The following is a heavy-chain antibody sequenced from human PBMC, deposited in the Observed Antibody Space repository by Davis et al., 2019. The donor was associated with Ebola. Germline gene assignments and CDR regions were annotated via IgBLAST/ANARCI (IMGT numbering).Heavy chain of an antibody. CDR2: INPNSGGT. D-gene: IGHD3-10*01. CDR3: ARGFGDVDSFDI. J-gene: IGHJ3*02. Sequence: AASVKVSCKASGYTFNSYVISWVRQAPGQGLEWMGRINPNSGGTNYAQKFQGRVTMTRDTSISTAYMELSRLSSDDTAVYYCARGFGDVDSFDIWGQGTMVTVSS. V-gene: IGHV1-2*06. CDR1: GYTFNSYV.